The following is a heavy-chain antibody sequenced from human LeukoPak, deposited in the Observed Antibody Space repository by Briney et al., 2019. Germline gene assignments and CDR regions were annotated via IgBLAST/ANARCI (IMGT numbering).Heavy chain of an antibody. J-gene: IGHJ4*02. CDR1: GGSRSSYY. CDR3: AREKGRYSSPDY. Sequence: SDTLSLTCTVSGGSRSSYYWSWIQQPPGKGLEWIGYIYYSGSTNYNPSLKSRVTISVDTSKNQFSLKLSSVTAADTAVYYCAREKGRYSSPDYWGQGTLVTVSS. V-gene: IGHV4-59*01. CDR2: IYYSGST. D-gene: IGHD5-18*01.